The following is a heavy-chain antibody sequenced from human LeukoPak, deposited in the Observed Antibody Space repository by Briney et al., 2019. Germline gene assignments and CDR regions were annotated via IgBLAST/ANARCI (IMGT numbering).Heavy chain of an antibody. D-gene: IGHD5-18*01. CDR2: IYYSGST. CDR3: ARGPLRGYSYGHFDY. CDR1: SGSISSGGYY. V-gene: IGHV4-31*03. Sequence: SETLSLTCTVSSGSISSGGYYWSWIRQHPGKGLEWIGYIYYSGSTYYNPSLKSRVTISVDTSKNQFSLKLSSVTAADTAVYYGARGPLRGYSYGHFDYWGQGTLVTVSS. J-gene: IGHJ4*02.